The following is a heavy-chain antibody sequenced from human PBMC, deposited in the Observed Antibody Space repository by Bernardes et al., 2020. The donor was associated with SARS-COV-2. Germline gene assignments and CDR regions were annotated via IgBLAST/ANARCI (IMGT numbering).Heavy chain of an antibody. D-gene: IGHD3-10*01. CDR2: IYWGADK. CDR3: AHSHGSGSYRWFDP. J-gene: IGHJ5*02. CDR1: GFSLSPSGVG. V-gene: IGHV2-5*02. Sequence: SGVTLSKPTQTLTLTCSFSGFSLSPSGVGVGWIRQPPGKALEWLALIYWGADKRYSPSLKSRLTITKDTSKNQVVLTMTNMVPVDTATYYCAHSHGSGSYRWFDPWGQGTLVTVSS.